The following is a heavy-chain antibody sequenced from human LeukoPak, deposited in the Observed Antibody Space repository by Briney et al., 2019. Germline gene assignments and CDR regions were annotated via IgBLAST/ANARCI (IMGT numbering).Heavy chain of an antibody. J-gene: IGHJ4*02. V-gene: IGHV4-30-2*01. CDR3: ARDGSGYDPHPLFDY. CDR2: IYHSGST. Sequence: SQTLSLTCTVSGGSISSGGYYWSWIRQPPGKGLEWIGYIYHSGSTYYNPSLKSRVTISVDRSKNQFSLKLSSVTAADTAVYYCARDGSGYDPHPLFDYWGQGTLVTVSS. CDR1: GGSISSGGYY. D-gene: IGHD5-12*01.